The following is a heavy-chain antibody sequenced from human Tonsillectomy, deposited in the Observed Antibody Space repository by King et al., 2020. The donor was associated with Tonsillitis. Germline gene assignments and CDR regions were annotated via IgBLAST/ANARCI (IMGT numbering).Heavy chain of an antibody. J-gene: IGHJ4*02. CDR1: GGTFSSYT. CDR3: AMYSSSFRIDY. CDR2: IIPIFGTA. Sequence: VQLVESGAEVKKPGSSVMVSCKASGGTFSSYTINWVRQAPGQGLEGMGGIIPIFGTANCAQEFQGRVTITADESTRTAYMEVSSLRPEDTAVYYCAMYSSSFRIDYWGQGTPVTVSS. D-gene: IGHD6-6*01. V-gene: IGHV1-69*01.